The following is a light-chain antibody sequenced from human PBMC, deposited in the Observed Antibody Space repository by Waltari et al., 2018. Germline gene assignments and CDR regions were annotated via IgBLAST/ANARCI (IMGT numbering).Light chain of an antibody. V-gene: IGKV4-1*01. Sequence: DIVMTQSPASLAVSLGERATINCKSRTSVLYSSNNKNHLAWYQQKPGQPPKLLVDWASTRESGVPDRFTASGSGTDFTLTISSLQAEDVAVYYCQQFYTTPMTFGQGTRLEIK. CDR2: WAS. CDR1: TSVLYSSNNKNH. CDR3: QQFYTTPMT. J-gene: IGKJ5*01.